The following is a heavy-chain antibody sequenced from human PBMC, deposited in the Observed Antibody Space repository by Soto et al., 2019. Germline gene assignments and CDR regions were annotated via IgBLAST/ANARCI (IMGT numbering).Heavy chain of an antibody. Sequence: PGGSLRLSCAASGFTFSSYGMHWVRQAPGKGLEWVAVISYDGSNKYYADSVKGRFTISRDNSKNTLYLQMNSLRAEDTAVYYCANLETYYYGMDVWGQGTTVTVS. V-gene: IGHV3-30*18. CDR1: GFTFSSYG. D-gene: IGHD3-3*01. CDR3: ANLETYYYGMDV. CDR2: ISYDGSNK. J-gene: IGHJ6*02.